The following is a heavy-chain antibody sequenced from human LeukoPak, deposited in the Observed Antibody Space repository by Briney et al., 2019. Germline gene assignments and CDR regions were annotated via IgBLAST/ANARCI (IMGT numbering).Heavy chain of an antibody. CDR2: IYHSGIT. D-gene: IGHD3-9*01. V-gene: IGHV4-38-2*02. CDR1: GYSIRSGFS. J-gene: IGHJ4*02. Sequence: SETLSLTCTVSGYSIRSGFSWGWIRQPPGKGLEWIGNIYHSGITYDTPSLKSRVTISVDTSKNQFYLKLSSVTAADTAVYYCARAVGSFDWLPLFDYWGQGTLVTVSS. CDR3: ARAVGSFDWLPLFDY.